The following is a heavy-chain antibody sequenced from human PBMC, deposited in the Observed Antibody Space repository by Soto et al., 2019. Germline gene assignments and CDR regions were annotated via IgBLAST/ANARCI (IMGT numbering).Heavy chain of an antibody. CDR2: INHSGST. CDR3: ARDPTYYYDSSGYGYSFDI. Sequence: PSETLSLTCAVYGGSFSGYYWSWIRQPPGKGLEWIGEINHSGSTNYNPSLKSRVTISVDTSKNQFSLKLSSVTAADTAVYYCARDPTYYYDSSGYGYSFDIWGQATMVTVS. V-gene: IGHV4-34*01. J-gene: IGHJ3*02. CDR1: GGSFSGYY. D-gene: IGHD3-22*01.